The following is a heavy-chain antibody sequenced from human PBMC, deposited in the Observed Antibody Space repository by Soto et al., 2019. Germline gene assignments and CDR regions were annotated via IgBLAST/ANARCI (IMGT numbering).Heavy chain of an antibody. D-gene: IGHD2-15*01. CDR2: MDPITGGT. CDR3: ARGRDAASQFYSPNGMDV. Sequence: GSSVKVSCQASGYSLGAQHTHWVRQAPGLALEWVGLMDPITGGTDYEERIRDRVTMTRDTSINTAYMELRRLRSDDTAIYLCARGRDAASQFYSPNGMDVWGQGTTLTAS. V-gene: IGHV1-2*02. J-gene: IGHJ6*02. CDR1: GYSLGAQH.